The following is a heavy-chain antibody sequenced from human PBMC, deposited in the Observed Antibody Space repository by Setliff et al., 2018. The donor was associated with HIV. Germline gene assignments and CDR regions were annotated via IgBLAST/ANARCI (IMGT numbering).Heavy chain of an antibody. J-gene: IGHJ6*01. V-gene: IGHV4-34*12. CDR2: IIHTGST. Sequence: KTSETLSLTCAVYGGSFSGYYWSWIRQPPGKGLEWIGEIIHTGSTNYNPSLKSRVTISVDTSKNQFSLKLSSVTAADTAVYYCARDNSHYYGSGSHYWYGMDVWGQGTTVTVSS. CDR1: GGSFSGYY. CDR3: ARDNSHYYGSGSHYWYGMDV. D-gene: IGHD3-10*01.